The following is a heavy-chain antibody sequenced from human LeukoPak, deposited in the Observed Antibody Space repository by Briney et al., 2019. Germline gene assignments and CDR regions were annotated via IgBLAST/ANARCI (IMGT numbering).Heavy chain of an antibody. CDR1: GGSISSYY. CDR3: ARRVTMVRGVSTAMFDP. CDR2: IYYSGST. Sequence: PSETLSLTCTVSGGSISSYYWTWIRQPPGKGLKCSGNIYYSGSTNYNPSLKSRVTISVDTSKNQLSLKLSSVTAADTAVYYCARRVTMVRGVSTAMFDPWGQGTLVTVSS. J-gene: IGHJ5*02. D-gene: IGHD3-10*01. V-gene: IGHV4-59*08.